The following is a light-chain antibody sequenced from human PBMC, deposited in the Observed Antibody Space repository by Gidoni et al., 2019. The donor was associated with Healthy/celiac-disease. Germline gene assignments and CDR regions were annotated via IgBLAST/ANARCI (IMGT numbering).Light chain of an antibody. Sequence: EIVLTPSPATLSLSPGERATLSCRASQSVSSYLAWYQQKPGQPPRLLIYDASNRATGIPARFSGSGSGTDFTLTISSLEPEDFAVYYCQQRSNWPPVFTFXPXTKVDIK. V-gene: IGKV3-11*01. CDR3: QQRSNWPPVFT. CDR1: QSVSSY. J-gene: IGKJ3*01. CDR2: DAS.